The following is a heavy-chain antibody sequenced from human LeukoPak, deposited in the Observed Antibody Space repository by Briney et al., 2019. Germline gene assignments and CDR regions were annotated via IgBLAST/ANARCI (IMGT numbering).Heavy chain of an antibody. CDR1: GGSISSSSYY. CDR3: ARQEEVLCYFDY. CDR2: IYYSGST. D-gene: IGHD2-21*01. Sequence: TSETLSLTCTVSGGSISSSSYYWGWIRQPPGKGLEWIGSIYYSGSTYYNPSLKSRVTISVDTSKNQFSLKLSSVTAADTALYYCARQEEVLCYFDYWGQGTLVTVSS. J-gene: IGHJ4*02. V-gene: IGHV4-39*01.